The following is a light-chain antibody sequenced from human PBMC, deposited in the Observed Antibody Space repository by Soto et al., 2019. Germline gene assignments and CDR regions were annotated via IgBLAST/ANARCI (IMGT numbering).Light chain of an antibody. CDR2: GAS. V-gene: IGKV3-15*01. Sequence: EIVMTQSPATLSVSPGEGATLSCRASQSVSGNLAWYQHKPGQAPRLLIHGASTRATGIPARFSGSGSGTEFTLTISSLQSEDFAVYYCQQYNNWPRTFGQGTKVEIK. CDR3: QQYNNWPRT. J-gene: IGKJ1*01. CDR1: QSVSGN.